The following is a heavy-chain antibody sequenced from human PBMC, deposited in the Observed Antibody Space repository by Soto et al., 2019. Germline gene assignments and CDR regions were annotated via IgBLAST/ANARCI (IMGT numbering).Heavy chain of an antibody. D-gene: IGHD1-26*01. J-gene: IGHJ6*03. CDR1: GFTFSSYW. V-gene: IGHV3-74*01. Sequence: GGSLRLSCAASGFTFSSYWMHWVRQAPGKGLVWVSRINSDGSSTSYADSVKGRFTISRYNAKNTLYLQMNSLRAEDTAVYYCAREEQGGSYYYYYYMDVWGKGTTVTVSS. CDR2: INSDGSST. CDR3: AREEQGGSYYYYYYMDV.